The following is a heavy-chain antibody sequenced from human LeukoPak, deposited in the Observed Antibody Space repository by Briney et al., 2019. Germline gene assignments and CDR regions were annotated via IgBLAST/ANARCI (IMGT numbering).Heavy chain of an antibody. D-gene: IGHD2-15*01. V-gene: IGHV4-4*07. CDR2: IYASGST. CDR1: GVSISTYS. CDR3: ARAAYCSGASCYFDY. Sequence: PSETLSLTCTVSGVSISTYSWSWIRQPAGKGLELIGRIYASGSTTYNPSLKSRVTMSVDTSKNQFSVGLTSVAAADTAVYYCARAAYCSGASCYFDYWGQGTLVTVSS. J-gene: IGHJ4*02.